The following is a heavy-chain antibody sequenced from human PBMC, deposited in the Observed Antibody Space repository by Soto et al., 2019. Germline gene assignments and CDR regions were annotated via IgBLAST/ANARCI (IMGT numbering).Heavy chain of an antibody. Sequence: LCGGSISSGGYYWSWIRQHPGKGLEWIGYIYYSGSTYYNPSLKSRVTISVDTSKNQFSLKLSSVTAADTAVYYCARDPGVIGSSYYYGMDVWGQGTTVTVSS. CDR2: IYYSGST. D-gene: IGHD3-22*01. CDR3: ARDPGVIGSSYYYGMDV. J-gene: IGHJ6*02. CDR1: GGSISSGGYY. V-gene: IGHV4-31*02.